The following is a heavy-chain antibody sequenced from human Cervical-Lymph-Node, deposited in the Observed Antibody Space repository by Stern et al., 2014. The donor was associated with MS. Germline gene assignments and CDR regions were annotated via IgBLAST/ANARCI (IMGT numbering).Heavy chain of an antibody. CDR2: IWYDGNKK. CDR1: GFTFSNYG. V-gene: IGHV3-33*01. CDR3: ARGNWNYEGMGY. Sequence: VQLLESGGGLVQPGRSLRLSCAASGFTFSNYGLHWVRHAPGKGLEWLAVIWYDGNKKYYADSVKGRFTISRDNSKNTLFLQKSSRTAEDTALYYCARGNWNYEGMGYWGQGTLVTVSS. D-gene: IGHD1-7*01. J-gene: IGHJ4*02.